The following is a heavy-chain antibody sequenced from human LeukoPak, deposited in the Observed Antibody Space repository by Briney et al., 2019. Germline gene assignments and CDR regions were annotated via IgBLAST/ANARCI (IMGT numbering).Heavy chain of an antibody. Sequence: GGSLRLSCAASGFTLSTYSMTWVRQAPGKGLEWVSSISSSSTYIYYADSVKGRFTISRDNAKNSLYLQMNSLRAEDTAVYYCARAYMAVTDYWGQGTLVTVSS. CDR1: GFTLSTYS. CDR3: ARAYMAVTDY. D-gene: IGHD1-14*01. J-gene: IGHJ4*02. V-gene: IGHV3-21*04. CDR2: ISSSSTYI.